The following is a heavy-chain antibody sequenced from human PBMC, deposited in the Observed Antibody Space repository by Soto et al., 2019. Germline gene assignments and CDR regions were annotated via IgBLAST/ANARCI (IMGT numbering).Heavy chain of an antibody. D-gene: IGHD3-22*01. J-gene: IGHJ4*02. Sequence: GGSLRLSCAASGFTFSSYEMNWVRQAPGKGLEWVSYISSSGSTIYYADSVKGRFTISRDNAKNSLYLQMNSLRAEDTAVYYCARDPLRYYYDSSEPNYWGQGTLVTVSS. V-gene: IGHV3-48*03. CDR3: ARDPLRYYYDSSEPNY. CDR1: GFTFSSYE. CDR2: ISSSGSTI.